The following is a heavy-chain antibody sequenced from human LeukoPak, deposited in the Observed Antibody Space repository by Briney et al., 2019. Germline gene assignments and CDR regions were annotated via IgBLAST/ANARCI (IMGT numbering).Heavy chain of an antibody. CDR3: ARPGNSGSSLYYLDY. D-gene: IGHD1-26*01. CDR2: IIPIFGTA. V-gene: IGHV1-69*13. CDR1: GGTFSSYA. J-gene: IGHJ4*02. Sequence: SVKVSCKASGGTFSSYAISWVRQAPGQGLEWMGGIIPIFGTANYAQKFQGRVTITADESTSTAYMELSSLRSEDTAVYYCARPGNSGSSLYYLDYWGQVTLVTVSS.